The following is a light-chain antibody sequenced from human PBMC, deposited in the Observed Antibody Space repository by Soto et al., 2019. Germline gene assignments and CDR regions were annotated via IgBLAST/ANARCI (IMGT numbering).Light chain of an antibody. CDR3: LQYDSRYT. CDR1: ESIDNW. V-gene: IGKV1-5*01. CDR2: DVS. Sequence: DSQMTQSPSTLSASVGDTVTISCRASESIDNWLAWYQQKPGKAPKLLIFDVSTLQSGVPSRFSGSGSGTEFTLTISSLQPDDFASYYCLQYDSRYTFGQGTKVDIK. J-gene: IGKJ2*01.